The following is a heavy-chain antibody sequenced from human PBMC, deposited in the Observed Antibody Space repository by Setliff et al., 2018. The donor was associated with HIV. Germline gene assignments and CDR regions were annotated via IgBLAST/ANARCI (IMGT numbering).Heavy chain of an antibody. CDR2: IFHSGDT. CDR1: GVSVGSGDYY. D-gene: IGHD6-6*01. Sequence: PSETLSLTCSASGVSVGSGDYYWHWIRQHPEKALEWIGYIFHSGDTYDNPSLKSLISMSVDTSKNQFSLEWTSLTAADTAVYYCATRPRIAARPFDYWGQGMLVTVSS. CDR3: ATRPRIAARPFDY. J-gene: IGHJ4*02. V-gene: IGHV4-31*01.